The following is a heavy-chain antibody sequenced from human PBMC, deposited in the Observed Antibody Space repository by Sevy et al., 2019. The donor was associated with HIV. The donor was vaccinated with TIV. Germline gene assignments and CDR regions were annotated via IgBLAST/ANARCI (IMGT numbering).Heavy chain of an antibody. J-gene: IGHJ6*02. V-gene: IGHV3-30*18. Sequence: GGSLRLSCAASGFTFSSYGMHWVRQAPGKGLEWVAVISYDGSNKYYADSVKGRVTMSRDNSKNTLYLQMNSLGSEDTAVYYCAKVSVATISHPYYYYDGMDVWGQGTTVTVSS. D-gene: IGHD5-12*01. CDR1: GFTFSSYG. CDR3: AKVSVATISHPYYYYDGMDV. CDR2: ISYDGSNK.